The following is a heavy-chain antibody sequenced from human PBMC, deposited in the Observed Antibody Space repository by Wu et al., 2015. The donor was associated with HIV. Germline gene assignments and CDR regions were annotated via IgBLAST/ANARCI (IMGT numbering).Heavy chain of an antibody. J-gene: IGHJ3*02. CDR1: GYTFTDYF. Sequence: QVQLLQSGAEVKKPGASVKVSCKASGYTFTDYFVHWVRQAPGQNFEWMGWTNVNTGGTNYAPKFQGRVTMTRDTSISTAYIELSGLTSDDTAVYYCTRDELFRVDDAFEMWGQGTLVTVSS. D-gene: IGHD2-15*01. V-gene: IGHV1-2*02. CDR2: TNVNTGGT. CDR3: TRDELFRVDDAFEM.